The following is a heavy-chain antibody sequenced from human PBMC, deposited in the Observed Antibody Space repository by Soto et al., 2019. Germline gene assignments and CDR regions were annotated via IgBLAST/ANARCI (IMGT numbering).Heavy chain of an antibody. J-gene: IGHJ5*02. V-gene: IGHV1-69*12. CDR3: ARGGRSGSYPSNWFDP. CDR2: IIPIFGTA. Sequence: QVQLVQSGAEVKKPGSSVKVSCKASGGTFSSYAISWVRQAPGQGLEWMGGIIPIFGTANYAQKFQGRVTITADESTSTAYMELRSLRSEDTAVYYCARGGRSGSYPSNWFDPWGQGTLVTVSS. D-gene: IGHD1-26*01. CDR1: GGTFSSYA.